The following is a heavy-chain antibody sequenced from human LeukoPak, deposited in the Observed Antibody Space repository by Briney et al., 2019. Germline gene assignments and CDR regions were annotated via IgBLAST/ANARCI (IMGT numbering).Heavy chain of an antibody. CDR2: ISWDGSST. Sequence: QPGGSLRLSCAASGFTFDDYAMHWVRQAPGKGLEWVSLISWDGSSTYYADSVKGRFTISRDNNKNSLYLQMNSLRAEDTALYYCAKDSGAGTYFDYWGQGTLVTVSS. CDR3: AKDSGAGTYFDY. V-gene: IGHV3-43D*03. D-gene: IGHD6-19*01. J-gene: IGHJ4*02. CDR1: GFTFDDYA.